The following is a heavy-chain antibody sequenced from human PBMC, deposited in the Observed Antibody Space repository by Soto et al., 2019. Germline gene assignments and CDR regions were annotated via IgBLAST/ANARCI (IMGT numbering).Heavy chain of an antibody. Sequence: EVQLVETGGGLIQPGGSLRLSCTASGFTVSSNYKTWVRLAPGKGLEWVSVIYSGGNTYYADSVKGRFTSPRDKSKNTLYLQMNSVRAEDTAVYYCAGATGRYWGQGTLVTVSS. J-gene: IGHJ4*02. D-gene: IGHD1-1*01. CDR3: AGATGRY. CDR2: IYSGGNT. CDR1: GFTVSSNY. V-gene: IGHV3-53*05.